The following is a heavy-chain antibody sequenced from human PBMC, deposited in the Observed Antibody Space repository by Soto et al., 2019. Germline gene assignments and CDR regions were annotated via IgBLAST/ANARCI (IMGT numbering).Heavy chain of an antibody. D-gene: IGHD2-2*01. CDR2: IFDSGST. CDR3: AGDIMPLTHDWDVDL. CDR1: GGSISGGVHS. V-gene: IGHV4-30-4*01. Sequence: QVQLQESGPGLVKPSETLSLTCTVSGGSISGGVHSWSWIRQPPGKGLEWIGHIFDSGSTYYNPSLKSRLPLHLETSKIRSSLRLTSVSAEATAVHYCAGDIMPLTHDWDVDLSGGGTLATVSS. J-gene: IGHJ2*01.